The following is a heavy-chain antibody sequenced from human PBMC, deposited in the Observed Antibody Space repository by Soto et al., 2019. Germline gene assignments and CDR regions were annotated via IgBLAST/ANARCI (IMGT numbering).Heavy chain of an antibody. V-gene: IGHV3-21*01. CDR2: ISSGSSYI. Sequence: SRRLSCGSAGFSSTGYNMNCVRQAPGKGLEWVSSISSGSSYIYYADSVKGRFTISRDNAKNSLYLQMNTLRAEDTALYYCARRRAAAGTLTFDYRGQGSRVTVSS. CDR1: GFSSTGYN. J-gene: IGHJ4*02. D-gene: IGHD6-13*01. CDR3: ARRRAAAGTLTFDY.